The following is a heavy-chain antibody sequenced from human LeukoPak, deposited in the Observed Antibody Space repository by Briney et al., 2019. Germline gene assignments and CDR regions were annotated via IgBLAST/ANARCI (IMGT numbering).Heavy chain of an antibody. CDR1: GFTFSSYW. D-gene: IGHD3-22*01. Sequence: GGSLRLSCAASGFTFSSYWMYWVHQAPGKGLVWVSRINSDGSSTSYADSVKGRFTISRDNAKNTLYLQMNSLRAEDTAVYYCARGGYYYDSSGYYYSPDYWGQGTLVTVSS. V-gene: IGHV3-74*01. CDR2: INSDGSST. J-gene: IGHJ4*02. CDR3: ARGGYYYDSSGYYYSPDY.